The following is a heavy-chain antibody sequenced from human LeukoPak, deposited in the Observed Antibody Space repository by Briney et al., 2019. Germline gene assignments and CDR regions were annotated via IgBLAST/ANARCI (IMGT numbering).Heavy chain of an antibody. V-gene: IGHV4-61*01. CDR2: IYYSGST. CDR3: ARADGDYWDAFDI. Sequence: SETLSLTCTVSGGSVSSGSNYWSWIRQPPGKGLEWIGYIYYSGSTNYNPSLKSRVTISVDTSKNQFSLKLSSVTAADTAVYYCARADGDYWDAFDIWGQGTMVTVSS. J-gene: IGHJ3*02. CDR1: GGSVSSGSNY. D-gene: IGHD4-17*01.